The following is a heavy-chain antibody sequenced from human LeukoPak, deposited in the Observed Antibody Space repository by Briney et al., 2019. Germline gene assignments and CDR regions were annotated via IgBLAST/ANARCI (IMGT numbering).Heavy chain of an antibody. CDR3: ARDSVLTRFDY. CDR2: ISSSSSYI. V-gene: IGHV3-21*01. CDR1: GFTFSSYS. Sequence: GGSLRLSCAASGFTFSSYSMNWVRQAPGKGLEWVSSISSSSSYIYYADSVKGRFTISRDNAKNSLYLQMNSLRAEDTAAYYCARDSVLTRFDYWGQGTLVTVSS. J-gene: IGHJ4*02. D-gene: IGHD2-8*01.